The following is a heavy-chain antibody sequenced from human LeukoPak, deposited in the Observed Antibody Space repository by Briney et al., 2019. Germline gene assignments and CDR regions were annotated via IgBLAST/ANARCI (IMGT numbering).Heavy chain of an antibody. J-gene: IGHJ4*02. V-gene: IGHV4-39*07. CDR3: ARDIIEMATPRCFDY. CDR2: IYYSGST. CDR1: GVSISSSSYF. D-gene: IGHD5-24*01. Sequence: SETLSLTCTVSGVSISSSSYFWGWIRQPPGKGLEWIGSIYYSGSTYYNPSLKSRVTISVDTSKNQFSLTLNSVTAADTAVYYCARDIIEMATPRCFDYWGQGTLVTVSS.